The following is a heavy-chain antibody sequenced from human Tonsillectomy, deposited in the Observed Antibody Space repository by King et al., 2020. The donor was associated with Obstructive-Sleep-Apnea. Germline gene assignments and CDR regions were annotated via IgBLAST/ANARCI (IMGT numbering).Heavy chain of an antibody. CDR2: ISDSGST. Sequence: VQLQESGPGLVKTSQTLSLTCAVSGASVSRGDYNWSWIRQPPGKGLEWIGYISDSGSTYYNPSLKSRVTISVDKSKNHFSLKLMSVTAADTAVYYCARDYREPVRGVIIPFDCWGQGTLVTVSS. J-gene: IGHJ5*01. CDR3: ARDYREPVRGVIIPFDC. D-gene: IGHD3-10*02. CDR1: GASVSRGDYN. V-gene: IGHV4-30-4*01.